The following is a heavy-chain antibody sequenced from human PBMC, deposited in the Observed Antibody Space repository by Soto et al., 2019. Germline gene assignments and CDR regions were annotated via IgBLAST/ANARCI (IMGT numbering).Heavy chain of an antibody. CDR2: ISTSSSNT. D-gene: IGHD3-9*01. V-gene: IGHV3-21*01. Sequence: PGGSLRLSCAACGFTFSNYWMHWVRQAPGKGLEWVSSISTSSSNTYYADSVKGRFTISRDNAKNSLYLQMNSLRAEDTAVYYCAIVRYFDWLSPDNDAFDIWGQGTMVTVSS. CDR3: AIVRYFDWLSPDNDAFDI. J-gene: IGHJ3*02. CDR1: GFTFSNYW.